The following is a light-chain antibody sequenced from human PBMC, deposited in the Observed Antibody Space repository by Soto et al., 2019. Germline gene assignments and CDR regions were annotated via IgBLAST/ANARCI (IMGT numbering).Light chain of an antibody. J-gene: IGKJ1*01. CDR1: QSVSSN. CDR2: DAS. CDR3: QQYGSSPRT. V-gene: IGKV3-20*01. Sequence: EIVMTQSPGTLSVSPGERATLSCRASQSVSSNLAWYQQKPGQAPRLLISDASTRATGIPDRFSGSGSGTDFTLTISRLEPEDFAVYCCQQYGSSPRTFGQGTKVDIK.